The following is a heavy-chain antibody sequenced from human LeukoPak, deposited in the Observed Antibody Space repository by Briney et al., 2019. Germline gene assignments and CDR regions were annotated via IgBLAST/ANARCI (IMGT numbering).Heavy chain of an antibody. CDR2: IYYSGST. Sequence: SETLSLTCTVSGGSISSSSYYWGWIRQPPGKGLEWIGSIYYSGSTYYNPSLKSRVTISVDTSKNQFPLKLSSVTAADTAVYYCAKARLRYGSGNYGIDYWGQGTLVTVSS. V-gene: IGHV4-39*01. CDR1: GGSISSSSYY. J-gene: IGHJ4*02. CDR3: AKARLRYGSGNYGIDY. D-gene: IGHD3-10*01.